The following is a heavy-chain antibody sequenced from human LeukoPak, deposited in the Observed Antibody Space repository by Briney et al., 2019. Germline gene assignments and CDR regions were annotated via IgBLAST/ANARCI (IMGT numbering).Heavy chain of an antibody. CDR3: ARSLIDYGGSYDAFDI. D-gene: IGHD4-23*01. CDR2: ITPILGTA. Sequence: ASVTVSFKASGGTFSTYAISWVRQAPGQGLEWMGGITPILGTANYAQKFQGRVTINADQSTSTAYMELSSLRSEDTAVYYCARSLIDYGGSYDAFDIWGQGTMVTISS. V-gene: IGHV1-69*10. CDR1: GGTFSTYA. J-gene: IGHJ3*02.